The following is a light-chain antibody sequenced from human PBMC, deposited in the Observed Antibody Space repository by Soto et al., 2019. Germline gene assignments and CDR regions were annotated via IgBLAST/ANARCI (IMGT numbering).Light chain of an antibody. V-gene: IGKV3-15*01. J-gene: IGKJ1*01. CDR1: QSVSSF. CDR3: QQYSNWPSWT. Sequence: EKVRTQSPATMSMSPGERATLSCRASQSVSSFLAWYQQKPGQAPRLIIYGASTRATVIPARFSGSGSGTEFTLTISSLQSEDFAVYYCQQYSNWPSWTFGQGTKVEVK. CDR2: GAS.